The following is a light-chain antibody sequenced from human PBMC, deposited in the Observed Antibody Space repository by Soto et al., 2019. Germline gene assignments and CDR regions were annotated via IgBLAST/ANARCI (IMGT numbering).Light chain of an antibody. Sequence: QSVLTQPASVSGSPGQSITISCTGTSSDVGGYHYVSWYQQLPGKAPKLMIYEVTKRPSGVSNRFSGSKSDNTASLTISGLQAEDEAYYYCSAYTTRSAVFGTGTKLTVL. CDR2: EVT. J-gene: IGLJ1*01. V-gene: IGLV2-14*01. CDR3: SAYTTRSAV. CDR1: SSDVGGYHY.